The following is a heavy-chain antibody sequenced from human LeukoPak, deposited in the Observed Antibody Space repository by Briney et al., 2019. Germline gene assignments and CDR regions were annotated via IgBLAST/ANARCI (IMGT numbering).Heavy chain of an antibody. CDR3: ARTFRESYYYYGMDV. V-gene: IGHV4-59*01. J-gene: IGHJ6*02. CDR2: MYYSGRT. Sequence: KPSETLSLTCTVSGGSISSYYWSWIRQPPGKGLEWIGYMYYSGRTNYNPSLKSRVTIPVDTSKNQFSLKLSSVTAADTAVYYCARTFRESYYYYGMDVWGQGTTVTVSS. CDR1: GGSISSYY. D-gene: IGHD3-16*01.